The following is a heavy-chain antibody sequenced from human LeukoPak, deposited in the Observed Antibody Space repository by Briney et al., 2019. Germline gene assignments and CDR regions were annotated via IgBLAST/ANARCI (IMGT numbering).Heavy chain of an antibody. D-gene: IGHD1-26*01. CDR3: VRQSQVGATDP. J-gene: IGHJ5*02. Sequence: SETLSLTCTVSGGSITSGTYYWGWIRQPPGKGLEWIGSIYYSGSTYYNPSLKSRVTISLDTSKNQLSLTLSSVTAADTAVYYCVRQSQVGATDPWGQGTLVTVSS. CDR2: IYYSGST. V-gene: IGHV4-39*01. CDR1: GGSITSGTYY.